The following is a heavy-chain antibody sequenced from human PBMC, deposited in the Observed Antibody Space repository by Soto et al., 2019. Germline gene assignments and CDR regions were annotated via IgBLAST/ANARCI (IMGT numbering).Heavy chain of an antibody. Sequence: EVQLLESGGGLVQPGGSLRLSCVASGFTFSSYAMSWVRQAPGKGLEWVSDIIISGGSTYYADSVKGRFTISRDNSKNPLDLQMNSLRAEDTAVYYCAKHDGGAPPDAFDIGGQGTKVTVSS. CDR3: AKHDGGAPPDAFDI. D-gene: IGHD3-16*01. CDR1: GFTFSSYA. CDR2: IIISGGST. V-gene: IGHV3-23*01. J-gene: IGHJ3*02.